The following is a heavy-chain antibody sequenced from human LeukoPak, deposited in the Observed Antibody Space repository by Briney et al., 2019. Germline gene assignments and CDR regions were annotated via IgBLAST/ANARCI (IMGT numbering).Heavy chain of an antibody. J-gene: IGHJ4*02. CDR1: GFTFDDYA. CDR2: ISWNSGSI. Sequence: GGSLRLSCGASGFTFDDYAMHWVRQAPGKGLEWVSGISWNSGSIGYADSVKGRFTISRDNAKNSLYLQMNSLRAEDMALYYCAKGSSGWYYYFDYWGQGTLVTVSS. D-gene: IGHD6-19*01. CDR3: AKGSSGWYYYFDY. V-gene: IGHV3-9*03.